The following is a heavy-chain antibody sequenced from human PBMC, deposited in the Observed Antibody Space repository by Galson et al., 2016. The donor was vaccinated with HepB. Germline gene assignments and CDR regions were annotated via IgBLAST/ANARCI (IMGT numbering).Heavy chain of an antibody. J-gene: IGHJ6*02. CDR1: GFAFNAHW. Sequence: SLRLSCAASGFAFNAHWMNWVRQAPGKGLEWVANIRGDGIVSYYAESVKGRFLISRDNARDSLYLQMNSLRVEDTGLYFCARGKSNHWHAYKRTNYYSMDVWGQGTPVIVSS. V-gene: IGHV3-7*01. D-gene: IGHD1-1*01. CDR2: IRGDGIVS. CDR3: ARGKSNHWHAYKRTNYYSMDV.